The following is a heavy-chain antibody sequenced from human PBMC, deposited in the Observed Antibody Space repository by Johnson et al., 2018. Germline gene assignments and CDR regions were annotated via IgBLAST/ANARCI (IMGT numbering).Heavy chain of an antibody. D-gene: IGHD2-15*01. CDR3: ARLRCCGTPYMDI. Sequence: VQLVQSGGGLVQPGGSLRLSCTGSGFTIDDHYMNWVRQPPGKGLEWVSLIFSDDTTYYTDSVQGRFTISRDPSKTPLYRQMASLTPEDTAVYYCARLRCCGTPYMDIWGKGTAVTVSS. CDR1: GFTIDDHY. V-gene: IGHV3-66*02. J-gene: IGHJ6*03. CDR2: IFSDDTT.